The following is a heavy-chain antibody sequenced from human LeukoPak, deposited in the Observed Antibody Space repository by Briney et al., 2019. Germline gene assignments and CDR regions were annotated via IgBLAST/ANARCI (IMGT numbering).Heavy chain of an antibody. J-gene: IGHJ4*02. V-gene: IGHV3-66*04. CDR2: IYSSGST. D-gene: IGHD6-6*01. CDR3: ARRTVPGRPGY. CDR1: GFTVSNND. Sequence: AGSLRLSCAASGFTVSNNDMMWVRQAPGKGLEWVSLIYSSGSTHYTDSVKARFSISRDNSKNTVSLQMNSLRAEDTAVYYCARRTVPGRPGYWGQGTLVTVSS.